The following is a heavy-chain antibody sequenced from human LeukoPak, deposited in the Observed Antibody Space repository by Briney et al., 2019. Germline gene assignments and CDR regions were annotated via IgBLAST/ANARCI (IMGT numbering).Heavy chain of an antibody. CDR1: GGSISSSSYS. J-gene: IGHJ4*02. CDR2: IYYSGST. CDR3: ARHAVLLWFGELLC. D-gene: IGHD3-10*01. Sequence: PSETLSLTCTVSGGSISSSSYSWGWIRQPPGKGLEWIGSIYYSGSTYYNPSLKSRVTISVDTSKNQFSLKLSSVTAADTAVYYCARHAVLLWFGELLCWGQGTLVTVSS. V-gene: IGHV4-39*01.